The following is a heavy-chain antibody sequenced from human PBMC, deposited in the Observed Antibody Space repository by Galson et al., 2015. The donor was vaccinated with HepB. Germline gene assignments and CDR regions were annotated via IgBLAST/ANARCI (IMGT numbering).Heavy chain of an antibody. V-gene: IGHV3-33*01. J-gene: IGHJ3*02. Sequence: SLRLSCAASGFTFSSYGMHWVRQAPGKGLEWVAVIWYDGSNKYYADSVKGRFTISRDNSKNTLYLQMNSLRAEDTAVYYCARVAPANHPSIAVAKDAFDIWGQGTMVTVSS. D-gene: IGHD6-19*01. CDR2: IWYDGSNK. CDR3: ARVAPANHPSIAVAKDAFDI. CDR1: GFTFSSYG.